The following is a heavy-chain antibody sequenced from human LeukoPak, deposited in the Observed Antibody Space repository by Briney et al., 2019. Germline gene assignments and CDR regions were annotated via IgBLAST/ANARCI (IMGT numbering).Heavy chain of an antibody. CDR1: GYSFTSYW. Sequence: GESLQIPCQGSGYSFTSYWIGWVRQMPGKGLEWMGIIYPGDSDTRYSPSFQGQVTISADKSISTDYLQWSSLKASDTAMYYCARHKRDGLWFGELLYPYYVDYWGQGTLVTVSS. CDR2: IYPGDSDT. D-gene: IGHD3-10*01. J-gene: IGHJ4*02. CDR3: ARHKRDGLWFGELLYPYYVDY. V-gene: IGHV5-51*01.